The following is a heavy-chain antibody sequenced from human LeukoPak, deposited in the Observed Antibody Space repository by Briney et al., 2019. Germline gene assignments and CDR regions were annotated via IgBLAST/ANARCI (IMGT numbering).Heavy chain of an antibody. CDR1: GGSFSGYY. V-gene: IGHV4-34*01. CDR2: INHSGST. J-gene: IGHJ6*03. D-gene: IGHD3-10*01. Sequence: SETLSLTCAVYGGSFSGYYWSWIRQPPGKGLEWIGEINHSGSTNYNPSLKSRVTISVDTSKNQFSLKLSSVTAADTAVYYCARGTPVGGYYYGSGSYYSRPYYYYMDVWGKGTTVTVSS. CDR3: ARGTPVGGYYYGSGSYYSRPYYYYMDV.